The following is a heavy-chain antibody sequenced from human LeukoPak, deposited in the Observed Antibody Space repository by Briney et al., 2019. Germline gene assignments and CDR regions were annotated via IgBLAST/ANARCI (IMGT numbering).Heavy chain of an antibody. J-gene: IGHJ4*02. V-gene: IGHV1-2*02. Sequence: GASVKVSCKASGYTFTDYYLHWLRQAPGQGLEWMGWVNPKSGATNYAQRFQGRVTMTWQTSISTGNMELSSLRSDDTAVYYCARGRRVAMENYWGQGTLVTVSS. CDR2: VNPKSGAT. CDR3: ARGRRVAMENY. D-gene: IGHD1-1*01. CDR1: GYTFTDYY.